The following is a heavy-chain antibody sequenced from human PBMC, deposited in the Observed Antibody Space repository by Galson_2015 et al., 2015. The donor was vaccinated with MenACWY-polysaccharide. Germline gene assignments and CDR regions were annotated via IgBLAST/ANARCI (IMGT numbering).Heavy chain of an antibody. CDR1: GFTASSNY. V-gene: IGHV3-66*01. J-gene: IGHJ4*02. CDR3: ARAYSSGWRY. Sequence: SLRLSCAASGFTASSNYMSWVRQAPGKGLEWVSVIYSGGSTYYADSVKGRFTISRDNSKNTLNLQMNSLRADDTAVYYCARAYSSGWRYWGQGTLVTVSS. CDR2: IYSGGST. D-gene: IGHD6-19*01.